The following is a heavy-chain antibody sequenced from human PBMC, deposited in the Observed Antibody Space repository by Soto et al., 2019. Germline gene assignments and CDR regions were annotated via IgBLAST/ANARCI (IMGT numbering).Heavy chain of an antibody. J-gene: IGHJ3*02. CDR2: ISGSGGST. CDR3: AKDSRRRDGYNLDAFDI. CDR1: GFTFSSYA. Sequence: PGGSLRLSCAASGFTFSSYAMSWVRQAPGKGLEWVSAISGSGGSTYYADSVKGRFTISRDNSKNTLYLQMNSLRAEDTAVYYCAKDSRRRDGYNLDAFDIWGQGTMVTVSS. V-gene: IGHV3-23*01. D-gene: IGHD5-12*01.